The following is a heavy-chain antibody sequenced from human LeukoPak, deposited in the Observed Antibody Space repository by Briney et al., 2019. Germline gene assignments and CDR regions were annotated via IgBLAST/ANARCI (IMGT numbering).Heavy chain of an antibody. CDR3: ARQKYSSGWYTYFDY. J-gene: IGHJ4*02. CDR2: IHPGDSDT. Sequence: GESLKISCKGSGYSFTSYWIGWVRQMPGKGLEWMGIIHPGDSDTRYSPSFQGQVTISADKSISTAYLQWSSLKASDTAMYYCARQKYSSGWYTYFDYWGQGTLVTVSS. D-gene: IGHD6-19*01. CDR1: GYSFTSYW. V-gene: IGHV5-51*01.